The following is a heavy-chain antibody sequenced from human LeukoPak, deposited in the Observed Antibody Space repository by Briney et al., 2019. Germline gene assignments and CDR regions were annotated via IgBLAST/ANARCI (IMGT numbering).Heavy chain of an antibody. Sequence: SETLSLTCTVSGGSISSGSYYWSWIRQPAGKGLEWIGRIYTSGSTNYNPSLKSRVTISVDTSKNQFSLKLSSVTAADTAVYYCASVSGPNDYWGQGTLVTVSS. J-gene: IGHJ4*02. V-gene: IGHV4-61*02. CDR2: IYTSGST. CDR3: ASVSGPNDY. CDR1: GGSISSGSYY. D-gene: IGHD5/OR15-5a*01.